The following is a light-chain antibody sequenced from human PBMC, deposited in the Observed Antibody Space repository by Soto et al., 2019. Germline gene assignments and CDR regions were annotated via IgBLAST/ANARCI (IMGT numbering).Light chain of an antibody. Sequence: QAVVTQTPSVSGTPGQRANISCSGSSSNIGRNYVYWYHQFPGTAPKLLIYRDNERPSGVPDRFSGSKSGTSASLAISGLRSGDEADYHCATWDDSLGGPVFGGGTKLTVL. CDR1: SSNIGRNY. J-gene: IGLJ2*01. CDR3: ATWDDSLGGPV. V-gene: IGLV1-47*01. CDR2: RDN.